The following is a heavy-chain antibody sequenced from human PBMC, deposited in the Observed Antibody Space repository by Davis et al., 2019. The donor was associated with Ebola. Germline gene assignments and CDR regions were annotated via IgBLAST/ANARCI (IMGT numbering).Heavy chain of an antibody. V-gene: IGHV3-53*01. CDR1: GFILRSNY. Sequence: GESLKISCAASGFILRSNYMSWVRQAPGKGLEWVSVIYSGGSTYHADSVKGRFTISRDNSKNTLYLQMNALRAEDTAVYYCTRYLPVRGVTGDYGMDVWGKGTTVTVSS. CDR3: TRYLPVRGVTGDYGMDV. J-gene: IGHJ6*04. CDR2: IYSGGST. D-gene: IGHD3-10*01.